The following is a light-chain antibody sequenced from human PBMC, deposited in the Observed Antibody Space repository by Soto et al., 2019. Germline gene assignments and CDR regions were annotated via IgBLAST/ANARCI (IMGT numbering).Light chain of an antibody. V-gene: IGLV4-69*01. J-gene: IGLJ2*01. Sequence: QSVLTQSPSASASLGASVKLTCTLSSGHSSYAIAWHKQQPEKGPRYLMKLNSDGSHSKGDGIPDRFSGYSSGAERYLTVSSLQSEDEADYYCQTWGTGILIFGGGTKPTVL. CDR2: LNSDGSH. CDR3: QTWGTGILI. CDR1: SGHSSYA.